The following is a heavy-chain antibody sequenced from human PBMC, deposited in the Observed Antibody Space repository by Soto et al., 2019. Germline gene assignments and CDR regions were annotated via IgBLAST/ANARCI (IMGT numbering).Heavy chain of an antibody. CDR2: ISWDGGYT. J-gene: IGHJ3*01. CDR3: VKDEGVCNTISCKDACDY. Sequence: EVQLAESGGGLVQPGRSLRLSCEASGFSFVDYAMHWVRQVPGQGLEWVSGISWDGGYTGYADSGKGRFTISRDNAKKALYLQMNRLRVEDTSIYYCVKDEGVCNTISCKDACDYWGQGTKVTVS. CDR1: GFSFVDYA. V-gene: IGHV3-9*01. D-gene: IGHD2-2*01.